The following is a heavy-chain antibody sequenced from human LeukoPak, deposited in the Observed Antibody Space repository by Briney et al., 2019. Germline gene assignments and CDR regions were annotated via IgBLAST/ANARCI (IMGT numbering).Heavy chain of an antibody. CDR3: TSDASTSWRSDY. CDR1: GFTFSSYS. D-gene: IGHD5/OR15-5a*01. V-gene: IGHV3-21*01. CDR2: ISSGSSYI. Sequence: GGSLRLSCAASGFTFSSYSMNWVRQAPGKGLEWVSSISSGSSYIYYADSVKGRFTISRDNAKNSLFLQMNSLRAGDTAVYYCTSDASTSWRSDYWGQGTLVTVSS. J-gene: IGHJ4*02.